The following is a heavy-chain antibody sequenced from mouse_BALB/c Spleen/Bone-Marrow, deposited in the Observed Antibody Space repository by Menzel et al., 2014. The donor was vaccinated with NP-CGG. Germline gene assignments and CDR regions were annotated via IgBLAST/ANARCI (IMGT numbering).Heavy chain of an antibody. Sequence: QVQLQQSGAVLVKPGAPVKLSCKASGYTFTSYWMNWVKQRPGRGLEWIGRIDPSDSETHYNQKFKDKATLTVDKSSSTAYIQVSSLTSEDSAVYHCARALGDGYYYAMDYWGQGTSVTVSS. D-gene: IGHD2-3*01. V-gene: IGHV1-69*02. CDR2: IDPSDSET. J-gene: IGHJ4*01. CDR1: GYTFTSYW. CDR3: ARALGDGYYYAMDY.